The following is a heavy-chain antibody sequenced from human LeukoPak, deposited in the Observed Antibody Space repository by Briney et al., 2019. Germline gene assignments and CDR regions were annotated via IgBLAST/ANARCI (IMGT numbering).Heavy chain of an antibody. CDR1: GGSISSYY. CDR2: TYYSGST. Sequence: SETLSLTCTVSGGSISSYYWSWIRQPPGKGLEWIGYTYYSGSTNYNPSLKSRVTISVDTSKNQFSLKLSSVTAADTAVYYCARGPGRWLWSPWGQGTLVTVSS. V-gene: IGHV4-59*01. CDR3: ARGPGRWLWSP. J-gene: IGHJ4*02. D-gene: IGHD3-22*01.